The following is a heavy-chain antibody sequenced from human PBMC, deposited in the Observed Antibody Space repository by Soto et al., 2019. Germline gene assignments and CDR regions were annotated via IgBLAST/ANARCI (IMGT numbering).Heavy chain of an antibody. CDR2: IYPGDCDT. J-gene: IGHJ6*03. V-gene: IGHV5-51*03. Sequence: EVQLVQSGAEVKKPGESLKISCKGSGYSFTSYWIGWVRQMPGKGLEWMGIIYPGDCDTRYSPSFQGQVTISADKSISTAYLQWSSLKASDTAMYYCARGGYDFWSGFPGEDYMDVWGKGTTVTVSS. CDR1: GYSFTSYW. CDR3: ARGGYDFWSGFPGEDYMDV. D-gene: IGHD3-3*01.